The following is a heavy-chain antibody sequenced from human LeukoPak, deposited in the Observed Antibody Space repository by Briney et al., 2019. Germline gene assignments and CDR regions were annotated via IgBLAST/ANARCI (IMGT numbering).Heavy chain of an antibody. V-gene: IGHV3-74*01. D-gene: IGHD3-3*01. J-gene: IGHJ4*02. CDR2: INSDGSSI. CDR3: ARVKTPGFWSGRYFDC. Sequence: GGSLRLSCAASGFTFSTYWMHWVRQAPGKGLVWVSRINSDGSSIDYADSVKGRFTISRDNAKNTLYLQMNSLRAEDTAVYYCARVKTPGFWSGRYFDCWGQGTLVTVSS. CDR1: GFTFSTYW.